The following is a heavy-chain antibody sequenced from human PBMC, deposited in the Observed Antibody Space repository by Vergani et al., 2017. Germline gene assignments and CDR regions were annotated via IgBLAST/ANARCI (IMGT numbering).Heavy chain of an antibody. V-gene: IGHV4-59*01. CDR2: IYYSGST. Sequence: QVQLQESGPGLVKPSETLSLTCTVSGGSISSYYWSWIRQPPGKGLEWIGYIYYSGSTNYNPSLKSRVTISVDTSKNQFSLKLSSVTAAGTAVYYCAREVTCSSTSCYSGAFDIWGQGTMVTVSS. CDR3: AREVTCSSTSCYSGAFDI. D-gene: IGHD2-2*01. J-gene: IGHJ3*02. CDR1: GGSISSYY.